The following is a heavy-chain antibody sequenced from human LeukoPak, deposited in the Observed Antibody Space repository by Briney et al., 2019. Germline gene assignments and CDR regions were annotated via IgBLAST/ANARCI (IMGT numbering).Heavy chain of an antibody. J-gene: IGHJ4*02. CDR2: INHSGIT. D-gene: IGHD2-2*01. Sequence: SETLSLTCAVYGGSFSGYYWSWIRQPPGKGLEWIGEINHSGITHYNPSLESRVTISVDTSKNQVSLKVRSVTAADTALYYCARERVVPAAMPFDYWGQGTLVTVSS. CDR3: ARERVVPAAMPFDY. CDR1: GGSFSGYY. V-gene: IGHV4-34*01.